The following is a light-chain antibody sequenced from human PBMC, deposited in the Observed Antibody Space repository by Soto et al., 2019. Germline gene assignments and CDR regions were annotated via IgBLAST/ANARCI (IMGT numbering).Light chain of an antibody. CDR1: QSLGSS. V-gene: IGKV3-15*01. CDR2: GAF. CDR3: QQYDNWPWT. Sequence: EIVMTQSPATLSVSPGERATLSCRASQSLGSSLAWYQQKPGQAPRLLLYGAFTRATGIPARFSGSGSATEFTLSISSLQSEDFAVYYCQQYDNWPWTFGQGTKVEIK. J-gene: IGKJ1*01.